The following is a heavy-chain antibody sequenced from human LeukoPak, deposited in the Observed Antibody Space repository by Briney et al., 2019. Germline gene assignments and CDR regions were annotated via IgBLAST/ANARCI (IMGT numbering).Heavy chain of an antibody. CDR2: IEPDGSGK. V-gene: IGHV3-7*01. J-gene: IGHJ4*02. CDR3: ARSLWPEDY. CDR1: GFIYSSFW. Sequence: GGSLRLSCAASGFIYSSFWMSWVGQAPGKGLEWVANIEPDGSGKNYVDSVRGRFTISRDNAKNSLYLQMNSVRVEDSAVYYCARSLWPEDYWGQGTLVTVSS. D-gene: IGHD2-21*01.